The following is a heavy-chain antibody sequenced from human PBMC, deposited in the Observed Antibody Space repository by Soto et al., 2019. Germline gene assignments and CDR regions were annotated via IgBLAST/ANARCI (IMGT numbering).Heavy chain of an antibody. CDR3: ARQIYDSDTGPNFQYSFDS. CDR2: IDPSDSQT. CDR1: GYSFAGYW. Sequence: GHCLKISCKGSGYSFAGYWITWVRQKPGKGLEWMGRIDPSDSQTYYSPSFRGHVTISATKSITTVFLQWSSLRASDTAMYYCARQIYDSDTGPNFQYSFDSWGQGTPVTVSS. V-gene: IGHV5-10-1*01. D-gene: IGHD3-22*01. J-gene: IGHJ4*02.